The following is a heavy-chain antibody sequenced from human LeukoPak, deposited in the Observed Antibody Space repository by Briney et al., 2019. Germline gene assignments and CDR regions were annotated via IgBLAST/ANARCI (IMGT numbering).Heavy chain of an antibody. CDR2: IYPGDSDT. CDR3: ARSYCSGGSCYRGGFDY. D-gene: IGHD2-15*01. CDR1: GYSFTSYW. Sequence: GESLKISCKGSGYSFTSYWIGWVRQMPGKGLEWMGIIYPGDSDTRYSPSFQGQVTISADKSISTAYLQWSSLKASDTAMYYCARSYCSGGSCYRGGFDYWGQGTLVTVSS. J-gene: IGHJ4*02. V-gene: IGHV5-51*01.